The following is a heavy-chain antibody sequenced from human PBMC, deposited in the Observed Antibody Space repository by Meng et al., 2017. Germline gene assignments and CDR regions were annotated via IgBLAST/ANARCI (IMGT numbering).Heavy chain of an antibody. CDR3: ARGVGYGGNSLYFDY. CDR2: IIPIFGTA. J-gene: IGHJ4*02. V-gene: IGHV1-69*06. D-gene: IGHD4-23*01. CDR1: GGTFSSYA. Sequence: QVQAVQSGAEVKKPGSSVKVSWKASGGTFSSYAISWVRQAPGQGLEWMGGIIPIFGTANYAQKFQGRVTITADKSTSTTYMELSSLRSEDTAVYYCARGVGYGGNSLYFDYWGQGTLVTVSS.